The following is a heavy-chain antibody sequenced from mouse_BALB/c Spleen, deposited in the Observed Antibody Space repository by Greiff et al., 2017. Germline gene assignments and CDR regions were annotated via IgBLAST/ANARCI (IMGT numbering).Heavy chain of an antibody. CDR3: AREGYGNETWFAY. CDR2: ISSGGSYT. CDR1: GFTFSSYA. V-gene: IGHV5-9-4*01. D-gene: IGHD2-1*01. J-gene: IGHJ3*01. Sequence: DVKLVESGGGLVKPGGSLKLSCAASGFTFSSYAMSWVRQSPEKRLEWVAEISSGGSYTYYPDTVTGRFTISRDNAKNTLYLEMSSLRSEDTAMYYCAREGYGNETWFAYWGQGTLVTVSA.